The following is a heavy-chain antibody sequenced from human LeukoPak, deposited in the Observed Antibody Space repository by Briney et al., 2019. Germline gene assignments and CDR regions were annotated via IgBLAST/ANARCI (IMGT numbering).Heavy chain of an antibody. J-gene: IGHJ5*02. CDR1: GYTFTSYY. Sequence: APVKVSCKASGYTFTSYYMHWVRQAPGQGLEWMGIINPSGGSTSYAQKFQGRVTMTRDTSTSTVYMELSSLRSEDTAVYYCAREYDFWSGYYRGGFDPWGQGTLVTVS. D-gene: IGHD3-3*01. V-gene: IGHV1-46*01. CDR3: AREYDFWSGYYRGGFDP. CDR2: INPSGGST.